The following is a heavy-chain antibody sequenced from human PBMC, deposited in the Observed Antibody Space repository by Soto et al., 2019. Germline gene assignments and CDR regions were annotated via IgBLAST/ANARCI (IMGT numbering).Heavy chain of an antibody. Sequence: ASVKVSCKAFGDTFSSYHMHWVRQAPGQGLEWMGIINPSGTNTNYAPKFQGRLTVTRDTSTSTLYMEFSSLRSEDTATYYCAALRGVHHWGQGTLVTVSS. D-gene: IGHD3-10*01. CDR3: AALRGVHH. J-gene: IGHJ5*02. CDR2: INPSGTNT. V-gene: IGHV1-46*01. CDR1: GDTFSSYH.